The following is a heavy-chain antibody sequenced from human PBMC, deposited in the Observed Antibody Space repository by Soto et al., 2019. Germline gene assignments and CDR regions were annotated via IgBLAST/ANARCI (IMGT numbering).Heavy chain of an antibody. D-gene: IGHD2-8*02. CDR2: VTHDGSLY. CDR1: GFTFSRCA. Sequence: QVQLVASGGGVVQPGRSLRLSCVASGFTFSRCAMHWVRQVPGQGLEWLAVVTHDGSLYPYADSVKGRFSISRDNSRKTLYLQMNSLRPEDTAVYYCVKDRSDTWSFDYWGQGTLVTVSS. CDR3: VKDRSDTWSFDY. V-gene: IGHV3-30*18. J-gene: IGHJ4*02.